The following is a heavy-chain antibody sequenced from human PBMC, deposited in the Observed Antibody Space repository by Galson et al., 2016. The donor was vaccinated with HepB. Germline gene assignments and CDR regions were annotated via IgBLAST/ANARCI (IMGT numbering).Heavy chain of an antibody. V-gene: IGHV3-30*03. CDR3: ARNLVVLIGDLEDDDYYGMDV. CDR1: GFTFSNYG. Sequence: SLRLSCAASGFTFSNYGMHWVRQAPGKGLEWVALISYDGGNENYAESVKGRFTISKDNSKSTLFLQMNSLRPEDTAVYYCARNLVVLIGDLEDDDYYGMDVWGKGTTVTVSS. J-gene: IGHJ6*04. CDR2: ISYDGGNE. D-gene: IGHD2-21*01.